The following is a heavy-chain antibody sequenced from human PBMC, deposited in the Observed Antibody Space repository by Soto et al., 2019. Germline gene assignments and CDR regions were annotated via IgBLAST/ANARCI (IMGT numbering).Heavy chain of an antibody. CDR3: AARRPSGSGNYSYYGMDV. D-gene: IGHD6-25*01. CDR1: GYTFTSYY. CDR2: INPSGGST. Sequence: ASGKVSCKASGYTFTSYYMHWVRQAPGQGLEWMGIINPSGGSTSYAQKFQGRVTMTRDTSTSTVYMELSSLRSEDTAVYYCAARRPSGSGNYSYYGMDVWGQGTTVPVSS. J-gene: IGHJ6*02. V-gene: IGHV1-46*01.